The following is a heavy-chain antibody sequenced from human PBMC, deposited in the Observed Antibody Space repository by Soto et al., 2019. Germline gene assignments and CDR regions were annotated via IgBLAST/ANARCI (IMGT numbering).Heavy chain of an antibody. V-gene: IGHV3-48*04. CDR2: ISSSSTI. CDR1: GFTFSSYS. Sequence: GGSLRLSCAASGFTFSSYSMNWVRQAPGKGLEWVSYISSSSTIYYADSVKGRFTISRDNAKNSLYLQMNSLRAEDTAVYYCARERDIGYYYYYYMDVWGKGTTVTVS. CDR3: ARERDIGYYYYYYMDV. D-gene: IGHD5-12*01. J-gene: IGHJ6*03.